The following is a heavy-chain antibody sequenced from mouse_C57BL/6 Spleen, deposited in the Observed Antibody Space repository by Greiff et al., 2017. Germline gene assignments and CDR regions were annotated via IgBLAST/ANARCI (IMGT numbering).Heavy chain of an antibody. V-gene: IGHV6-3*01. CDR3: TLDYAGY. Sequence: EVMLVASGGGLVQPGGSMKLSCVSSGFTFSNYWMNWVRQSPEKGLEWVAQIRLKSDNYATHYAESVKGRFTISRDDSKSSVYLQMNNLRAEDTGIYYCTLDYAGYWGQGTTLTVSS. J-gene: IGHJ2*01. D-gene: IGHD1-1*01. CDR1: GFTFSNYW. CDR2: IRLKSDNYAT.